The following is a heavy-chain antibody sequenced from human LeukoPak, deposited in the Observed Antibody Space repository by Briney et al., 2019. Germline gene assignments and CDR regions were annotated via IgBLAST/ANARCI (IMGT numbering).Heavy chain of an antibody. CDR2: ISGSGGST. J-gene: IGHJ4*02. CDR1: GFPFGSYA. V-gene: IGHV3-23*01. Sequence: PGGSLRLSCEGSGFPFGSYAMSWVRQAPGKGLEWVSAISGSGGSTYYADSVKGRFTISRDNSKNTLYLQMNSLRAEDTAVYYCAKYGVAVADFDYWGQGTLVTVSS. CDR3: AKYGVAVADFDY. D-gene: IGHD6-19*01.